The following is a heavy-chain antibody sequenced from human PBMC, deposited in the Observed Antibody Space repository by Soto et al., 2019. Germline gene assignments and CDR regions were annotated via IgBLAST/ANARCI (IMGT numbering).Heavy chain of an antibody. CDR3: ARGGDYYDSSGYRSTGSV. J-gene: IGHJ4*02. Sequence: SETLSLTCTVSGGSISSYYWSWIRQPPGKGLEWIGYIYYSGSTNYNPSLKSRVTISVDTSKNQFSLKLSSVTAADTAVYYCARGGDYYDSSGYRSTGSVWGQGTLVTVSS. CDR2: IYYSGST. V-gene: IGHV4-59*01. CDR1: GGSISSYY. D-gene: IGHD3-22*01.